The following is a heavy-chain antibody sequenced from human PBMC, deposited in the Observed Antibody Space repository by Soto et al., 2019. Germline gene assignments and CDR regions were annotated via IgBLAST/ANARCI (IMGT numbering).Heavy chain of an antibody. CDR1: GCKLGDSA. Sequence: GGPLRLSWAAAGCKLGDSAVSWVRKAPGKGLEWVSSLTVTGDSAFYSDSVKGRFTISRDISKSTLYLQMNSLRAEDTAVYYCAKNGCSYPACYPYYYYVDVWGRGTTVTVSS. J-gene: IGHJ6*03. CDR2: LTVTGDSA. CDR3: AKNGCSYPACYPYYYYVDV. D-gene: IGHD2-15*01. V-gene: IGHV3-23*01.